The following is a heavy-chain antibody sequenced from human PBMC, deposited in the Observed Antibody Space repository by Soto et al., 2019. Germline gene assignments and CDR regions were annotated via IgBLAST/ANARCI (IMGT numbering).Heavy chain of an antibody. CDR3: AKDLSVVPAAIDY. V-gene: IGHV3-30*18. D-gene: IGHD2-2*01. CDR2: ISYDGSNK. Sequence: QVQLVESGGGVVQPGRSLRLSCAASGFTFSSYGMHWVRQAPGKGLEWVAVISYDGSNKYYADSVKGRFTISRDNSKNTLYLQMNSLRAEDTAVYYCAKDLSVVPAAIDYWGQGTLVTVSS. CDR1: GFTFSSYG. J-gene: IGHJ4*02.